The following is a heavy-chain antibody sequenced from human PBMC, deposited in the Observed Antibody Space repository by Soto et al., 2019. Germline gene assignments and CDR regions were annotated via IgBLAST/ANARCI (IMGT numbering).Heavy chain of an antibody. CDR1: GYTFTSYA. Sequence: GASVKVSCKASGYTFTSYAMHWVRQAPGQRLEWMGWINAGNGNTKYSQKFQGRVTITRDTSASTAYMELSSLRSEDTAVYYCARDNPYGSGSYFWWGPASGSIDPLGQGTLVTVS. D-gene: IGHD3-10*01. CDR2: INAGNGNT. V-gene: IGHV1-3*01. J-gene: IGHJ5*02. CDR3: ARDNPYGSGSYFWWGPASGSIDP.